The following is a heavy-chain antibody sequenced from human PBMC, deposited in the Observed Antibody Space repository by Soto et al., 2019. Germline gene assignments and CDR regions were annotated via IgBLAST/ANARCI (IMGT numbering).Heavy chain of an antibody. CDR1: GVSFSGYY. CDR2: INHSGST. CDR3: ARAPRGNYGYPSYFDY. V-gene: IGHV4-34*01. J-gene: IGHJ4*02. Sequence: SETLSLTCAGYGVSFSGYYCNWIRPPPGKGLEWIGEINHSGSTNYNPSLKSRVTISVDTSKNQFSLKLSSVTAADTAVYYCARAPRGNYGYPSYFDYWGQGTLVTVSS. D-gene: IGHD3-10*01.